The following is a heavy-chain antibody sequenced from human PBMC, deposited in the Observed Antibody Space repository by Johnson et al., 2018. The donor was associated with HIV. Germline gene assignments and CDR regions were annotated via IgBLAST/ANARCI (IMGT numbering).Heavy chain of an antibody. Sequence: WVRRAPGKGLEWVSSIGVSATNTYYADSVKGRFTISRDNSKNTLYLQMNSLLPEDTAVYYCAKGYSSSDAFDSWGQGTMVTVSS. D-gene: IGHD6-6*01. J-gene: IGHJ3*01. CDR2: IGVSATNT. V-gene: IGHV3-23*01. CDR3: AKGYSSSDAFDS.